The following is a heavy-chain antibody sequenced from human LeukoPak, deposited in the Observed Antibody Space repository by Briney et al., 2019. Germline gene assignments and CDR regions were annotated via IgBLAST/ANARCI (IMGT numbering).Heavy chain of an antibody. CDR3: AREGKQQLVRGAFDI. D-gene: IGHD6-13*01. Sequence: PGGSLRLSCAASGFTFSSYWMHWVRQAPGKGLVWVSRINSDGSSTSYADSVKGRFTISRDNAKNTLYLQMNSLRAEDTAVYYCAREGKQQLVRGAFDIWGQGTMVTVSS. J-gene: IGHJ3*02. CDR2: INSDGSST. CDR1: GFTFSSYW. V-gene: IGHV3-74*01.